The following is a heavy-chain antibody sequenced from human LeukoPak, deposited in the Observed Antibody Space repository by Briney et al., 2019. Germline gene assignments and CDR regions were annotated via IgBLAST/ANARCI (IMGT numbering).Heavy chain of an antibody. D-gene: IGHD6-13*01. V-gene: IGHV1-69*13. J-gene: IGHJ4*02. Sequence: ASVKVSCKASGGTFSSYAISWVRQAPGQGLEWMGGIIPIFGTANYAQKFQGRVTITADESTSTAYMELSSLRSEDTAVYYCAREGGSSSWYRYYFDYWGQGTLVTVSS. CDR1: GGTFSSYA. CDR2: IIPIFGTA. CDR3: AREGGSSSWYRYYFDY.